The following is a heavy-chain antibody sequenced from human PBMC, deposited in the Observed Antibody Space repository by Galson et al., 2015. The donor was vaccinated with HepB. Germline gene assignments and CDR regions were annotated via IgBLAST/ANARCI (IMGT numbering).Heavy chain of an antibody. CDR2: IIPIFGIA. J-gene: IGHJ6*02. V-gene: IGHV1-69*13. CDR3: ARWVDYGDYVAQRYYYYYYGMDV. CDR1: GGTFSSYA. D-gene: IGHD4-17*01. Sequence: SVKVSCKASGGTFSSYAISWVRQAPGQGLEWMGGIIPIFGIANYAQKFQGRVTITADESTSTAYMELSSLRSEDTAVYYCARWVDYGDYVAQRYYYYYYGMDVWGQGTTVTVSS.